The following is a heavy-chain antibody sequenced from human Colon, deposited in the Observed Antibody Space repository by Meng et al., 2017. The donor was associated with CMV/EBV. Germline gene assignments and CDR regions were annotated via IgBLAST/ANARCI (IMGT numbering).Heavy chain of an antibody. Sequence: VQLPQWGAGLLKPSETLSLTCAISGGSFNAYYLTWIRQSPGKGLEWIGELNHSGSTNYNPSLKSRVTISIDTSKRHFSLRLTSVTAADTAVYYCARGRNGWLLPLDSWGQGTLVTVSS. CDR3: ARGRNGWLLPLDS. J-gene: IGHJ4*02. V-gene: IGHV4-34*01. CDR2: LNHSGST. CDR1: GGSFNAYY. D-gene: IGHD3-3*01.